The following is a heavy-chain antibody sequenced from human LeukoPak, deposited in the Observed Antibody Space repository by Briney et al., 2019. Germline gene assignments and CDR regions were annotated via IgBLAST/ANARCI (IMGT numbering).Heavy chain of an antibody. Sequence: GGSLRLSCAASGFTFSSYSMNWVRQAPGKGLEWASSISSSSSYIYYADSVKGRFTISRDNAKNSLYLQMNSLRAEDTAVYYCAREEQQLGLLDYWGQGTLVTVSS. D-gene: IGHD6-13*01. J-gene: IGHJ4*02. V-gene: IGHV3-21*01. CDR1: GFTFSSYS. CDR3: AREEQQLGLLDY. CDR2: ISSSSSYI.